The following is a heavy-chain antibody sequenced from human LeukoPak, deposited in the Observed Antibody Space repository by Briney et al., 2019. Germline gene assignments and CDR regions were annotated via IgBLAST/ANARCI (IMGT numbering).Heavy chain of an antibody. J-gene: IGHJ6*02. D-gene: IGHD3-10*01. CDR1: GGSISSGGYY. V-gene: IGHV4-31*03. Sequence: SETLSLTCTVSGGSISSGGYYWSWIRQHPGKGLGWIGYIYYGGSTYYNPSFKSRVTISVDTSKNQFSLKLSSVTAADTAVYYCARALLWFGDQYGMDVWGQGTTVTVSS. CDR2: IYYGGST. CDR3: ARALLWFGDQYGMDV.